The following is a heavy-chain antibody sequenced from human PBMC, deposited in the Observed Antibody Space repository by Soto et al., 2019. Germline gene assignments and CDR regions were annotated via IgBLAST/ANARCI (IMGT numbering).Heavy chain of an antibody. Sequence: QVQLVQSGAEVKKPGSSVKVSCKASGGTFSSYTISWVRQAPGQGLEWMGRIIPILGIANYAQKFQGTVTITADKTTSTAYMGLSSLRSEATAVYYWARDGYCSGGSCYSLDYWGQGTLVTVSS. D-gene: IGHD2-15*01. CDR3: ARDGYCSGGSCYSLDY. J-gene: IGHJ4*02. V-gene: IGHV1-69*08. CDR2: IIPILGIA. CDR1: GGTFSSYT.